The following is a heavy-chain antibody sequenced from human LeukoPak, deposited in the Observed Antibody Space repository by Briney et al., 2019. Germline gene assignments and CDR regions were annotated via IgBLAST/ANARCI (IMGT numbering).Heavy chain of an antibody. J-gene: IGHJ4*02. Sequence: GRSLRLSCAASGFTFSSYGMHWVRQAPGKGLEWVAVISYDGSNKYYADSVKGRFTISRDNSKNTLYLQRNSLRAEDTAVYYCAKHATSEADYWGQGTLVTVSS. CDR3: AKHATSEADY. CDR2: ISYDGSNK. V-gene: IGHV3-30*18. CDR1: GFTFSSYG. D-gene: IGHD1-26*01.